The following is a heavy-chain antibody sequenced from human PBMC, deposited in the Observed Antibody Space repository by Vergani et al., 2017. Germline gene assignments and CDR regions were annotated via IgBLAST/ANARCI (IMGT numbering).Heavy chain of an antibody. CDR3: ARQKAAAGYYYYYMDV. V-gene: IGHV4-59*08. CDR1: GGSISSYY. Sequence: QVQLQESGPGLVKPSETLSLTGTVSGGSISSYYWNWIRQPPGKGLEWIGNIYYSGSTNYNPSLKSRVTISVDTSKNHFSLKLSSVTAADTAVYYCARQKAAAGYYYYYMDVWGKGTTVTVSS. CDR2: IYYSGST. J-gene: IGHJ6*03. D-gene: IGHD6-13*01.